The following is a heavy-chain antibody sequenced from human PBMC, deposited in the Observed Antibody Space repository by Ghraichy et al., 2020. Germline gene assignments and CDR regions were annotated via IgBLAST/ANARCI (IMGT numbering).Heavy chain of an antibody. CDR3: AKDLVGATTVDYYNGMDV. Sequence: GGSLRLSCAASGFTFDDSAMHWVRQAPGKGLEWVSGISWNSGSIGYADSVKGRFTISRDKANNSLYLQMKSMRAEDTALYYCAKDLVGATTVDYYNGMDVWGQGTTVTVSS. V-gene: IGHV3-9*01. CDR1: GFTFDDSA. D-gene: IGHD1-26*01. J-gene: IGHJ6*02. CDR2: ISWNSGSI.